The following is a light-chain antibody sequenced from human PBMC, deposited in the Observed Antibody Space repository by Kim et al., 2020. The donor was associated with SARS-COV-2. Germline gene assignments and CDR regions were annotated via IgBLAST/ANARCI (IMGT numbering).Light chain of an antibody. CDR1: QGISNY. CDR2: TAS. V-gene: IGKV1-27*01. Sequence: DIQMTQSPSSLSASVGDRVTITCRASQGISNYLAWYQQKPGKVPKLLIYTASTLQSGVPSRFSGSGSGTDFTLTISSLQPEDVETYYCKNYNSAPRTFGQGTKVDIK. CDR3: KNYNSAPRT. J-gene: IGKJ1*01.